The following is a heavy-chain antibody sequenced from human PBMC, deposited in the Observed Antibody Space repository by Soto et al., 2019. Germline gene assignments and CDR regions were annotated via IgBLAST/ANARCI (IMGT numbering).Heavy chain of an antibody. Sequence: GGSLRLSCAASGFTFSSYSMNWVRQAPGKGLEWVTSISSSSSYIYYADSVKDRFTISRDNAKNSLYLKMNSLRAEDTAVDYCARDVRGATCRWGQGTLVTVSS. D-gene: IGHD1-26*01. CDR3: ARDVRGATCR. CDR1: GFTFSSYS. V-gene: IGHV3-21*01. CDR2: ISSSSSYI. J-gene: IGHJ4*02.